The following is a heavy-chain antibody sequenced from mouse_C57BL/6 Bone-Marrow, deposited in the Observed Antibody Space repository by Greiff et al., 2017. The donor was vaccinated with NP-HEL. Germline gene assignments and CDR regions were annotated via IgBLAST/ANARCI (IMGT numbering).Heavy chain of an antibody. D-gene: IGHD1-1*01. CDR3: ARDHLYYYGSSYAYFDV. CDR2: ISDGGSYT. Sequence: EVQRVESGGGLVKPGGSLKLSCAASGFTFSSYAMSWVRQTPEKRLEWVATISDGGSYTYYPDNVKGRFTISRDNAKNNLYLQMSHLKSEDTAMYYCARDHLYYYGSSYAYFDVWGTGTTVTVSS. J-gene: IGHJ1*03. CDR1: GFTFSSYA. V-gene: IGHV5-4*01.